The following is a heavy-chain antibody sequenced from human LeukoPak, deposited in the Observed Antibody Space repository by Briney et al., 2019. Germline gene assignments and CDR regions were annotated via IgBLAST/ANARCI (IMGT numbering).Heavy chain of an antibody. J-gene: IGHJ4*02. CDR3: ARGIAAAGTGFLGFDY. CDR1: GFTFSSYS. CDR2: ISSSSSYI. Sequence: PGGSLRLSCAASGFTFSSYSMNWVRQAPGKGLEWVSSISSSSSYIYYADSVKGRFTTSRDNAKNSLYLQMNSLRAEDTAVYYCARGIAAAGTGFLGFDYWGQGTLVTVSS. V-gene: IGHV3-21*01. D-gene: IGHD6-13*01.